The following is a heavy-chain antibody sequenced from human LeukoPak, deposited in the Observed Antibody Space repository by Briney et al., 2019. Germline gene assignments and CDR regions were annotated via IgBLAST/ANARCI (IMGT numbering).Heavy chain of an antibody. J-gene: IGHJ3*01. CDR2: ISSNGGST. CDR1: GFTFSSYA. CDR3: ARDGAYSASNF. D-gene: IGHD6-13*01. Sequence: GGSLRLSCSASGFTFSSYAMHWVRQAPGKGLEYVSAISSNGGSTYYADSVKGRFSISRDNVKNSLYLQMNSLRVEDTAVYYCARDGAYSASNFWGQGTMVAVSS. V-gene: IGHV3-64*04.